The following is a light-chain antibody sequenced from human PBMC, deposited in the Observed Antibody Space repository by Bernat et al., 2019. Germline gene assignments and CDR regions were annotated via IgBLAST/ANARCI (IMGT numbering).Light chain of an antibody. J-gene: IGLJ3*02. CDR1: DIGSRS. CDR2: HDS. V-gene: IGLV3-21*02. Sequence: SYVLTQPPSVSVAPGETATITCGGDDIGSRSVHWYQQKAGQAPVVVVYHDSDRPSGIPERFSGSNSVNTATLTISGAEAGDEVDFYCQVYDSRSDHWVFGGGTKLTVL. CDR3: QVYDSRSDHWV.